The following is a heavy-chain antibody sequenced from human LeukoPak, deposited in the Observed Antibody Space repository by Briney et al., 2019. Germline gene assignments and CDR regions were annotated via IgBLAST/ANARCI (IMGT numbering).Heavy chain of an antibody. J-gene: IGHJ4*02. CDR1: GFTFSDYT. CDR2: ISSSSSYI. Sequence: GGSLRLSCAASGFTFSDYTMNWVRQAPGKGLEWVSSISSSSSYIYYADSVKGRFTISRDNAKNSLYLQMNSLRAEDTAVYYCARERIAAICGFDYWGQGTLVTVSS. CDR3: ARERIAAICGFDY. D-gene: IGHD6-13*01. V-gene: IGHV3-21*01.